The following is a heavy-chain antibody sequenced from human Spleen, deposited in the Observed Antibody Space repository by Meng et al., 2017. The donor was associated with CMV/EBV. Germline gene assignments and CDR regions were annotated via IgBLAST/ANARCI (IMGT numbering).Heavy chain of an antibody. D-gene: IGHD6-13*01. J-gene: IGHJ4*02. CDR1: GYAFPSYW. CDR2: LYPGDSDA. CDR3: ARLGIAAAPTDY. V-gene: IGHV5-51*01. Sequence: CKGSGYAFPSYWIGCVRQMPGNGLEWMGILYPGDSDARYSPSFQGQVTISADKSISTAYLQWSSLKASDTAMYYCARLGIAAAPTDYWGQGTLVTVSS.